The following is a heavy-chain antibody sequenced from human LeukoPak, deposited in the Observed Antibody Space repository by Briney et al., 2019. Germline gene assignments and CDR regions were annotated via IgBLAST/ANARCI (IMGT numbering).Heavy chain of an antibody. CDR3: TAPPPYYYDSSGYYLY. D-gene: IGHD3-22*01. CDR2: IKSKTDGGTT. J-gene: IGHJ4*02. V-gene: IGHV3-15*01. CDR1: GFTFSNAW. Sequence: GGSLRLSCAASGFTFSNAWMSWVRQAPGKGLEWVGRIKSKTDGGTTDYAAPVKGRFTISRDDSKNTLYLQMNSLKTEDAAVYYCTAPPPYYYDSSGYYLYWGQGTLVTVSS.